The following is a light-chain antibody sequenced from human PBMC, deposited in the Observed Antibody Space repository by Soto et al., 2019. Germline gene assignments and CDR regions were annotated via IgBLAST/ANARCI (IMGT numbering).Light chain of an antibody. CDR3: GQFVSSPPRT. V-gene: IGKV3-20*01. J-gene: IGKJ1*01. CDR1: PSVGDTF. Sequence: EIVLTQSPGPLSLSPGEKATLSCRASPSVGDTFLSWYQQKPGLAPRLLIYVVSNRATGIPDRFSGSGSGTDFILTISRLEPEDFALYYCGQFVSSPPRTFGQGTKVEIK. CDR2: VVS.